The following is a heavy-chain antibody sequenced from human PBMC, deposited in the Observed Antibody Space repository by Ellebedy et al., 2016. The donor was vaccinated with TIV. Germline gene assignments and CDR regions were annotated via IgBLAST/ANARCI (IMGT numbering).Heavy chain of an antibody. Sequence: GESLKISCAASGFTFSNYLMSWVRQAPGEGLEWVANIKQDGSEKYYVDSVKGRFSISRDNAKNSLYVQMNSLRDEDTAVYYCARDQWLGRAYYFDSWGQGTLVTVSS. CDR3: ARDQWLGRAYYFDS. J-gene: IGHJ4*02. V-gene: IGHV3-7*01. CDR2: IKQDGSEK. CDR1: GFTFSNYL. D-gene: IGHD6-19*01.